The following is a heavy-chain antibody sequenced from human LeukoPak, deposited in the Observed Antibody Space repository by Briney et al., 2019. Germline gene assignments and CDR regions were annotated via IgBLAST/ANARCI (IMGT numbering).Heavy chain of an antibody. D-gene: IGHD4-17*01. J-gene: IGHJ4*02. Sequence: GGSLRLSCAGSGFIFSDYWMNWVRQAPGKGLVWVSLINNDGSTTTYADSVKGRFTISRDNAKNTLYLQMNSLRAEDTAVYYCAKDRYGDYVHWGQGTLVTVSS. CDR1: GFIFSDYW. CDR2: INNDGSTT. CDR3: AKDRYGDYVH. V-gene: IGHV3-74*01.